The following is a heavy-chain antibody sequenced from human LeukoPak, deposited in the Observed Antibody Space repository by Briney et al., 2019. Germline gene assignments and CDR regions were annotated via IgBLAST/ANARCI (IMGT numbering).Heavy chain of an antibody. CDR3: ARFQASEFRGFDH. CDR2: INPYNGNR. Sequence: ASVKVSCRASEGTLNNFAINWVRQAPGEGLEWMGWINPYNGNRYYAKKFQGRFNMTTDTSTSTVYLELQTLTSDDTAIYYCARFQASEFRGFDHWGQGTLITVSS. V-gene: IGHV1-18*01. CDR1: EGTLNNFA. D-gene: IGHD3-10*01. J-gene: IGHJ4*02.